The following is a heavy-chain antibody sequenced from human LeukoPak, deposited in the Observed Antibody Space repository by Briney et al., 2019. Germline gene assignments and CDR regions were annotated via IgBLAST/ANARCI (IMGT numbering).Heavy chain of an antibody. D-gene: IGHD6-19*01. Sequence: SETLSLTCNVSGGSIGGHTFSWDWIRQPPGKGLEWIAPIYYNGNTFYNPSLKSRVAISIDMSKSQFSLHLSSVSAADTAVYYCARLTALAGHRGAFDIWGPGTMVTVSS. CDR2: IYYNGNT. J-gene: IGHJ3*02. CDR3: ARLTALAGHRGAFDI. CDR1: GGSIGGHTFS. V-gene: IGHV4-39*01.